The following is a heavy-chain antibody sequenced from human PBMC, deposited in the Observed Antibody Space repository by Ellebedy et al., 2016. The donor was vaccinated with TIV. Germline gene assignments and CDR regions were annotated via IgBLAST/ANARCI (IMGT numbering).Heavy chain of an antibody. CDR2: TYYRSKWYN. Sequence: SQTLSLTXAISGDSVSSNSAAWNWIRQSPSRGLEWLGRTYYRSKWYNDYAVSVKSRITINPDTSKNQFSLQLNSVTPEDTAVYYCARDQYYYDSSGYYHPPPFDYWGQGTLVTVSS. CDR3: ARDQYYYDSSGYYHPPPFDY. D-gene: IGHD3-22*01. CDR1: GDSVSSNSAA. V-gene: IGHV6-1*01. J-gene: IGHJ4*02.